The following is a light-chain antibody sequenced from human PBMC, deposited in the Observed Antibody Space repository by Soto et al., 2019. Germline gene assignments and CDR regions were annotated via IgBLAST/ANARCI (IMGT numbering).Light chain of an antibody. CDR2: DAS. J-gene: IGKJ5*01. V-gene: IGKV3-20*01. Sequence: EIVLTQSPGTLSLSPGERATLSCRASQSVSSTYLAWYQQKPGQAPRLLIYDASSRATGIPDRFSGSGSGTDFTLTISRLEPEDFAVYYCQQYGSSRTFGQGTRLETK. CDR3: QQYGSSRT. CDR1: QSVSSTY.